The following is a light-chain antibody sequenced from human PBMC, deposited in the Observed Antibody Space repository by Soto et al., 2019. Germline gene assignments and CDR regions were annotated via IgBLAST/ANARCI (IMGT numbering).Light chain of an antibody. CDR1: QRIGRNY. Sequence: EMVMTQSPAILSVSPGETVTLSCRASQRIGRNYLAWYQQQPGRAPRLLIYDASSRATGIPDRFSGSGSGTDFTLTISRLEPEDFAVYYCQQYGSSPRTFGQGTKVDIK. CDR3: QQYGSSPRT. CDR2: DAS. V-gene: IGKV3-20*01. J-gene: IGKJ1*01.